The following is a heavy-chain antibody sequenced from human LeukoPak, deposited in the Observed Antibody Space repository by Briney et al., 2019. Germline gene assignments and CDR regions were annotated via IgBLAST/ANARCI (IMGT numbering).Heavy chain of an antibody. CDR2: ISSSSSTI. J-gene: IGHJ4*02. CDR1: GFTVSSTY. D-gene: IGHD3-10*01. CDR3: ASLPSYYGSGSYPY. V-gene: IGHV3-48*04. Sequence: GGSLRLSCAASGFTVSSTYMSWVRQAPGKGLEWVSYISSSSSTIYYADSVKGRFTISRDNAKNSLYLQMNSLRAEDTAVYYCASLPSYYGSGSYPYWGQGTLVTVSS.